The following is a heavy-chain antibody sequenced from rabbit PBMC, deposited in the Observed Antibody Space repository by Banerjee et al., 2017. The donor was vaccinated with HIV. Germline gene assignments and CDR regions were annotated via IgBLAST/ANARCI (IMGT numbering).Heavy chain of an antibody. V-gene: IGHV1S45*01. J-gene: IGHJ4*01. Sequence: QEQLVESGGDLVKPEGSLTLTCTASGFDLSSYYYMCWVRQAPGKGLEWIACIGISSGGTYYANWAKGRFTISKTSSTTVTLQMTSLTAADTATYFCARWWAGGSDDTGRYFDLWGPGILVTVS. D-gene: IGHD8-1*01. CDR2: IGISSGGT. CDR1: GFDLSSYYY. CDR3: ARWWAGGSDDTGRYFDL.